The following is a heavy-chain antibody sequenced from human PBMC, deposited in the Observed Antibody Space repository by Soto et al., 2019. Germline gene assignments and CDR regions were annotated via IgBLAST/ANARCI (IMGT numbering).Heavy chain of an antibody. D-gene: IGHD2-15*01. V-gene: IGHV4-59*01. CDR1: GGSISSYY. CDR3: ARAVDYYYGMDV. CDR2: IYYSGST. J-gene: IGHJ6*02. Sequence: QVQLQESGPGLVKPSETLSLTCTVSGGSISSYYWSWIRQPPGKGLEWLGYIYYSGSTNYTPSLKSRVTISVDTSKNQFSLKLSSVTAADTAVYYCARAVDYYYGMDVWGQGTTVTVSS.